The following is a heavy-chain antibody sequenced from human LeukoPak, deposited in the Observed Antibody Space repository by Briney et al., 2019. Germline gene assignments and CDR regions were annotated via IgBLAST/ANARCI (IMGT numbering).Heavy chain of an antibody. CDR2: INPNSGGT. Sequence: ASVKVSCKASGYTFTGYYMHWVRQAPGQVLEWMGWINPNSGGTNYAQKFQGRVTMTRDTSISTAYMELSRLRSDDTAVYYCARDSYDSSGYSKASYFDYWGQGTLVTVSS. CDR3: ARDSYDSSGYSKASYFDY. CDR1: GYTFTGYY. D-gene: IGHD3-22*01. J-gene: IGHJ4*02. V-gene: IGHV1-2*02.